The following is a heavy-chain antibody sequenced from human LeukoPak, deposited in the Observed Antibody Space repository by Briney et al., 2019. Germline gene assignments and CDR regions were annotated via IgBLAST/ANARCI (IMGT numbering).Heavy chain of an antibody. D-gene: IGHD3-3*01. Sequence: PGGSLRLSCAASGFTFSTYGLHWVRQAPGKGLEWVAFIRYDGSNKYYADSVKGRFTISRDNSKNTLYLQMNSLRAEDTAVYYCARAPPLLRFLETYFDYWGQGTLVTVSS. CDR2: IRYDGSNK. V-gene: IGHV3-30*02. J-gene: IGHJ4*02. CDR3: ARAPPLLRFLETYFDY. CDR1: GFTFSTYG.